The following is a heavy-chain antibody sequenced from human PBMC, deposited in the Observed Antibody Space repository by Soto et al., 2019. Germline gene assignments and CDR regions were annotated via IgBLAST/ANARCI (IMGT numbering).Heavy chain of an antibody. Sequence: SETLSLTCTVSGGSISSGGYYWSWIRQHPGKGLEWIGYIYYSGSTYYNPSLKSRVTTSVDTSKNQFSLKLSSVTAADTAVYYCARGAIFGVVKVPLGYWGQGTLVTSPQ. V-gene: IGHV4-31*03. D-gene: IGHD3-3*01. CDR1: GGSISSGGYY. CDR3: ARGAIFGVVKVPLGY. CDR2: IYYSGST. J-gene: IGHJ4*02.